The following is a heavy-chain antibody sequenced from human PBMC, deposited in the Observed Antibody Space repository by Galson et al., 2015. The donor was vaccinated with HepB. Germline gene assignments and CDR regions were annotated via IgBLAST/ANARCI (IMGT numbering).Heavy chain of an antibody. V-gene: IGHV1-18*04. CDR1: GYTFTSYG. CDR2: ISAYNGNT. D-gene: IGHD3-22*01. CDR3: ARDPTRTYYYDSSGYYPYYGMDV. J-gene: IGHJ6*02. Sequence: SVKVSCKASGYTFTSYGISWVRQAPGQGLEWMGWISAYNGNTNYAQKLQGRVTMTRDTSTSTVYMELSSLRSEDTAVYYCARDPTRTYYYDSSGYYPYYGMDVWGQGTTVTVSS.